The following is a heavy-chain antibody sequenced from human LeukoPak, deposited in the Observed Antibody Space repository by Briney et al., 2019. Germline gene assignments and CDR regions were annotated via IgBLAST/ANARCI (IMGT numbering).Heavy chain of an antibody. CDR3: AREAAVVAATFDY. Sequence: PGGSLRLSCAASGFTFSSYSMNWVRQAPGKGLEWVSSISSSSSYIYYADSVKGRFTISRDNAKNSLYLQMNNLRAEDTAVYSCAREAAVVAATFDYWGQGTLVTVSS. CDR1: GFTFSSYS. J-gene: IGHJ4*02. V-gene: IGHV3-21*01. CDR2: ISSSSSYI. D-gene: IGHD2-15*01.